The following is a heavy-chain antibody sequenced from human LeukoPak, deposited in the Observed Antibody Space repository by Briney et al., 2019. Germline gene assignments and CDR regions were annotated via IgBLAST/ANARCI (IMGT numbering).Heavy chain of an antibody. CDR1: GYTLTELS. CDR3: GFNEYGDYESSIDY. D-gene: IGHD4-17*01. V-gene: IGHV1-24*01. CDR2: FDPEDGET. Sequence: ASVKVSCKVSGYTLTELSMHRVRQAPGKGLEWMGGFDPEDGETIYAQKFQGRVTMTEDTSTDTAYMELSSLRSEDTAVYYCGFNEYGDYESSIDYWGQGTLVTVSS. J-gene: IGHJ4*02.